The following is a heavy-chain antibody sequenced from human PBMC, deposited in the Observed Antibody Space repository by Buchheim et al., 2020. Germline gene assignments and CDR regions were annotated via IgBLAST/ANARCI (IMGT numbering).Heavy chain of an antibody. Sequence: QVQLVESGGGVVQPGRSLRLSCAASGFTFSSYGMHWVRQAPGKGLEWVAVIWYDGSNKYYADSVKGRFTISRDNSKNTLYLQMNGLRAGDTAVYYCGGDWRGGYSHIDYGGQGTL. CDR2: IWYDGSNK. D-gene: IGHD4-23*01. CDR3: GGDWRGGYSHIDY. J-gene: IGHJ4*02. V-gene: IGHV3-33*01. CDR1: GFTFSSYG.